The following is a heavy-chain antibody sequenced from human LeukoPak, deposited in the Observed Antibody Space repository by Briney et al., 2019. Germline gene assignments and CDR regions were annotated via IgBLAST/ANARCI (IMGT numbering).Heavy chain of an antibody. J-gene: IGHJ4*02. Sequence: PGGSLRLSCAASGFTFSSYWMSWVRQAPGKGLEWVANINQDGSEKFYVDSVKGRFTISRDNAKNSLYLQMNSLRAEDTALYYCARAPYRSGRYADYWGQGTLVTVSS. CDR2: INQDGSEK. D-gene: IGHD6-19*01. CDR3: ARAPYRSGRYADY. V-gene: IGHV3-7*04. CDR1: GFTFSSYW.